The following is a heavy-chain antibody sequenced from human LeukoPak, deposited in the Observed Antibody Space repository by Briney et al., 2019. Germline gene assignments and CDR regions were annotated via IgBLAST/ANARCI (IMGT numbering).Heavy chain of an antibody. CDR2: ISSSGSTI. CDR3: ARELDYDSSGYPYFDY. Sequence: GQSMRLSCAAAASTFSDYYMSWIRHAPGKGLEWDSYISSSGSTIYYADCVKGRFTISRDNAKNSLYLQMNSLRAEDTAVYYCARELDYDSSGYPYFDYWGQGTLVTVSS. CDR1: ASTFSDYY. V-gene: IGHV3-11*01. D-gene: IGHD3-22*01. J-gene: IGHJ4*02.